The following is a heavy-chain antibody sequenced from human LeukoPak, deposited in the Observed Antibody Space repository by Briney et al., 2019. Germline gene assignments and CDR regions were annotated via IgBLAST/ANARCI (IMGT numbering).Heavy chain of an antibody. CDR3: AKFWVVPAAAGWFDP. Sequence: PGGSLRLSCAASGFTFSSHSMTWVRQAPGQGLEWVSYITSDSVTRFYADSVKGRFTISRDNSKNTLYLQMNSLRAEDTAVYYCAKFWVVPAAAGWFDPWGQGTLVTVSS. J-gene: IGHJ5*02. CDR1: GFTFSSHS. CDR2: ITSDSVTR. D-gene: IGHD2-2*01. V-gene: IGHV3-48*01.